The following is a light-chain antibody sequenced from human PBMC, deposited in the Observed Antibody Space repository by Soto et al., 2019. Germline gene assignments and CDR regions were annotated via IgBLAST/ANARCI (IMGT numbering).Light chain of an antibody. CDR2: EVS. Sequence: QSALTQPPSASGSPGQSVTISCTGTSSDVGGYNYVSWYQQHRGKAPKLIIYEVSNRPSGVPDRFSGSKSGNTASLTVSGLQAEDEADYYCSSYAGNNNLVFGGGTKLTVL. J-gene: IGLJ2*01. CDR3: SSYAGNNNLV. CDR1: SSDVGGYNY. V-gene: IGLV2-8*01.